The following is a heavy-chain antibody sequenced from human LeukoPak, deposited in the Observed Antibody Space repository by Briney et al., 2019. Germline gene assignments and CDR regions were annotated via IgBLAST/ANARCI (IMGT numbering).Heavy chain of an antibody. D-gene: IGHD5-24*01. CDR3: ARFGDGYKGGYFDY. Sequence: SETLSLTCTVSGGSISSYYWSWIRQPPGKGLEWIGYIYYSGSTNYNPSLKSRVTISVDTSKNQYSLKLSSVTAADTAVYYCARFGDGYKGGYFDYWGQGTLVTVSS. J-gene: IGHJ4*02. CDR2: IYYSGST. CDR1: GGSISSYY. V-gene: IGHV4-59*01.